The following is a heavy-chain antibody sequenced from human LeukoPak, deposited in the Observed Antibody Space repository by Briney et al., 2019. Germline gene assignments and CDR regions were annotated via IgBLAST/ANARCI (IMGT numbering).Heavy chain of an antibody. CDR2: IIPIFGTA. D-gene: IGHD1/OR15-1a*01. CDR3: ARERTGTHWYFDL. Sequence: ASVKVSCKASGYTFTSYDINWVRQATGQGLEWMGGIIPIFGTANYAQKFQGRVTITTDESTSTAYMELSSLRSEDTAVYYCARERTGTHWYFDLWGRGTLVTVSS. J-gene: IGHJ2*01. CDR1: GYTFTSYD. V-gene: IGHV1-69*05.